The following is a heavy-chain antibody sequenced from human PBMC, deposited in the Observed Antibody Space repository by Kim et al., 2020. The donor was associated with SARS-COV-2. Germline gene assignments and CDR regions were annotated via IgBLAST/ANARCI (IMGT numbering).Heavy chain of an antibody. CDR3: GKYPSGRIAGDVNRFDS. V-gene: IGHV3-23*01. CDR2: ISGGDIAT. CDR1: GFTFRSYS. J-gene: IGHJ5*01. D-gene: IGHD1-26*01. Sequence: GGSLRLSCAVSGFTFRSYSMSWVRQAPGKGLEWVSIISGGDIATYYADSVKGRFTISRDISKDTLLLQMNSLRAEDTAVYYCGKYPSGRIAGDVNRFDSWGQGTLVTVSS.